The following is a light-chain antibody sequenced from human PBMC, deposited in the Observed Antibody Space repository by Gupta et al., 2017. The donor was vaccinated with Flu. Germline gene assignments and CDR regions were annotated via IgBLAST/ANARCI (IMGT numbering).Light chain of an antibody. CDR2: DAS. J-gene: IGKJ1*01. CDR1: QSIYIY. V-gene: IGKV3-11*01. Sequence: EIVLTQSPATLSLSPGERATLSCRASQSIYIYLAWYQQKPGQAPRLLIYDASNRATGIPARFSGSGCGKDLPLTISSREQEDYAVYYCQQPGNWPPWTFGQGTKVEIK. CDR3: QQPGNWPPWT.